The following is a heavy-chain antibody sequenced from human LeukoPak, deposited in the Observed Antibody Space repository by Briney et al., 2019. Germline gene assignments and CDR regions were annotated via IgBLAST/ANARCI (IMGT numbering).Heavy chain of an antibody. CDR1: GFTFSSYG. J-gene: IGHJ4*02. CDR2: IWYDGSNK. V-gene: IGHV3-33*01. Sequence: PGGSLRLSCAASGFTFSSYGMHWVRQAPGKGLEWVAVIWYDGSNKYYADSVKGRFTISRDNAKNSLYLQMNSLRAEDTAVYYCARDREPSTPYGSGSSFPLWGQGTLVTVSS. CDR3: ARDREPSTPYGSGSSFPL. D-gene: IGHD3-10*01.